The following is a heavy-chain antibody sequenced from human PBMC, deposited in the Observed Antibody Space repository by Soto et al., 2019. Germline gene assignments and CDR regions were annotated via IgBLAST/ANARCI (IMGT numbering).Heavy chain of an antibody. CDR1: GFTFGDYA. Sequence: GGSLRLSCTASGFTFGDYAMSWFRQAPGKGLEWVGFIRSKAYGGTTEYAASVKGRFTISRDDSKSIAYLQMNSLKTEDTAVYYCTRVPKWEQWLVRRYYYYYGMDVWGQGTTVTVSS. D-gene: IGHD6-19*01. CDR2: IRSKAYGGTT. J-gene: IGHJ6*02. V-gene: IGHV3-49*03. CDR3: TRVPKWEQWLVRRYYYYYGMDV.